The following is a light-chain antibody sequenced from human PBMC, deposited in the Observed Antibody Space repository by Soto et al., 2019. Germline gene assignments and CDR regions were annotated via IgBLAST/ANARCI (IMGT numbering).Light chain of an antibody. CDR3: QQRSNWPST. Sequence: EIVLTQSPATLSLSPGNRATLSCRASQSVSGYLAWYQQKPGQAPRLLIYDASNSATGIPARFSGSGSGTDFTLTITSLETEDFADYYCQQRSNWPSTFGGGTKVEI. CDR1: QSVSGY. CDR2: DAS. J-gene: IGKJ4*01. V-gene: IGKV3-11*01.